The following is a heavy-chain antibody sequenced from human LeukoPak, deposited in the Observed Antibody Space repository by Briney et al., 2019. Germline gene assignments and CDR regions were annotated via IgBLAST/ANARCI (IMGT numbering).Heavy chain of an antibody. CDR1: GGSFSGYY. V-gene: IGHV4-34*01. D-gene: IGHD3-3*01. CDR2: INHSGST. Sequence: SETLSLTCAVYGGSFSGYYWSWIRQPPGKGLEWIGEINHSGSTNYNPSLKSRVTISVDTSKNQFSLKLSSATAADTAVYYCARAPYDFWSGYYYYYYMDVWGKGTTVTVSS. CDR3: ARAPYDFWSGYYYYYYMDV. J-gene: IGHJ6*03.